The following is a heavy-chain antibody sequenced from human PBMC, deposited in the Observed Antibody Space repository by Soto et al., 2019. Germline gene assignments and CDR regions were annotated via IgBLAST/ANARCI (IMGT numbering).Heavy chain of an antibody. CDR3: ARSSGGNFGIIIEGSNWFDP. D-gene: IGHD3-3*01. CDR2: INPHGGST. CDR1: GDTFTSYY. J-gene: IGHJ5*02. Sequence: ASVKVSCKAPGDTFTSYYLNWVRQAPGQGLEWMGVINPHGGSTKYAQKFQGRITMTRDTSRSTVYMELSSLRSDDTAIYYCARSSGGNFGIIIEGSNWFDPWGQGTLVTVS. V-gene: IGHV1-46*01.